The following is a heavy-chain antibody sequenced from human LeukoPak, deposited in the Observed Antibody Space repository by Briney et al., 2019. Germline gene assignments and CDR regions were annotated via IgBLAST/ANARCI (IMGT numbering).Heavy chain of an antibody. Sequence: SETLSLTCAVSGYSISSGYYWGWIRQPPGKGLEWIGSIYHSGSTYYNPSLKSRVIISVDTSKNQFSLKLSSVTAADTAVYYCARADYDFWSGYPDAFDIWGQGTMVTVSS. CDR2: IYHSGST. V-gene: IGHV4-38-2*01. CDR1: GYSISSGYY. CDR3: ARADYDFWSGYPDAFDI. J-gene: IGHJ3*02. D-gene: IGHD3-3*01.